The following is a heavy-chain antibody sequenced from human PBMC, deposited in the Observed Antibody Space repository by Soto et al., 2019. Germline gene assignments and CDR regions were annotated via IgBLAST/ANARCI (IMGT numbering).Heavy chain of an antibody. CDR1: GGTFSSHT. CDR2: IIPALGTA. Sequence: QDQLVQSGAEVKKPGSSVKVSCKASGGTFSSHTFSWVRQAPGQGLEWMGRIIPALGTATYAQKFQGIVTITAHESAPTVYIDLNRPRSDYTAVYYCARPDFGDYWYFDLWGRGTLVTVSS. V-gene: IGHV1-69*08. J-gene: IGHJ2*01. CDR3: ARPDFGDYWYFDL. D-gene: IGHD4-17*01.